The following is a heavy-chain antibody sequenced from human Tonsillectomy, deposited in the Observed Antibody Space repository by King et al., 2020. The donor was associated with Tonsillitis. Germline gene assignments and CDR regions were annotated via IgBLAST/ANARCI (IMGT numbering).Heavy chain of an antibody. J-gene: IGHJ4*02. V-gene: IGHV4-59*01. Sequence: QLQESGPGLVKPSATLSLTCTVSGGSISSYYWSWIRQPPGKGLEWIGYIYYSGSTNYNPSLKSRVTISVDTSKNQFSLKLSSVTAADTAVYYCARGAVAGEIDYWGQGTLVTVSS. CDR2: IYYSGST. D-gene: IGHD6-19*01. CDR1: GGSISSYY. CDR3: ARGAVAGEIDY.